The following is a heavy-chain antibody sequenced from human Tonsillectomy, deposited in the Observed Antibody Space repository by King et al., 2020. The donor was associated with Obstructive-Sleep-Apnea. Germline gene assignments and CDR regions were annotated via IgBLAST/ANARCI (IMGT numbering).Heavy chain of an antibody. CDR2: ISYDGNNK. D-gene: IGHD2/OR15-2a*01. CDR3: ARAGAYCDRISCLNWFDP. Sequence: HVQLVESGGGVVQPGRSLRLSCEGSGFTFSNYAMHWVRQAPGKGLEWVAVISYDGNNKYYADSVKGRFIISRDNSKNTLYLQMNSIRHEDTAVHYCARAGAYCDRISCLNWFDPWGQGTLVTVSS. V-gene: IGHV3-30-3*01. J-gene: IGHJ5*02. CDR1: GFTFSNYA.